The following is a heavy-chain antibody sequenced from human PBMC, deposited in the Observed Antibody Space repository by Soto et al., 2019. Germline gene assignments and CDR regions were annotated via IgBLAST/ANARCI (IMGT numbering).Heavy chain of an antibody. J-gene: IGHJ4*02. V-gene: IGHV1-2*04. CDR3: TRGSPTTTPFDF. D-gene: IGHD4-17*01. CDR2: INPSGGGT. Sequence: ASVKVSCKTSGYTFSGYYIHWVRQAPGQGLEWMGWINPSGGGTNYAQKFQGWVTMTRDTSISTAFMEVTRLKSDDTAVYYCTRGSPTTTPFDFWGQRTLVTVSS. CDR1: GYTFSGYY.